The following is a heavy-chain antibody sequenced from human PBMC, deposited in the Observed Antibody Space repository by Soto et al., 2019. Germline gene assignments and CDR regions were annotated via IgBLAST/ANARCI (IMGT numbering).Heavy chain of an antibody. Sequence: NPSETLSLTCTVSGGPVRDAYSYWTWIRQPPGKGLEWMGYLSYTGSTYYNPSLRNRATISVDESSNHLSLRLSSVTAADTAVYYCARELEGGDFDIWGRGTLVTVSS. CDR2: LSYTGST. D-gene: IGHD2-21*01. CDR1: GGPVRDAYSY. V-gene: IGHV4-30-4*01. CDR3: ARELEGGDFDI. J-gene: IGHJ3*02.